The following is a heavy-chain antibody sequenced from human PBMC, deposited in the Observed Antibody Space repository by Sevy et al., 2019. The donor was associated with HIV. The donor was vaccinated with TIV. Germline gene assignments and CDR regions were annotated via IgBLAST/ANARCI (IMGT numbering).Heavy chain of an antibody. Sequence: GGSLRLSCAASGFTFSSYAMHWVRQAPGKGLEWVAVISYDGSNKYYADSVKGRFTISRDNSRNTLYLQMNGLRAEDTAVYYCAREPAVANFDYWGQGTLVTVSS. V-gene: IGHV3-30-3*01. CDR3: AREPAVANFDY. J-gene: IGHJ4*02. D-gene: IGHD6-19*01. CDR2: ISYDGSNK. CDR1: GFTFSSYA.